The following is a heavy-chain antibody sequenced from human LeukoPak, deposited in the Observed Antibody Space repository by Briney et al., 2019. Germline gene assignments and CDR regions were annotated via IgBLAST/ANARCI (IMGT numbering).Heavy chain of an antibody. Sequence: SETLSLTCTVSGGSISSGGYSWSWIRQPPGKGLEWIGYIYHSGSTYYNPSLKSRVTISVDRSKNQFSLKLSSVTAADTAVYYCASASSYGSGSSFDYWGQGTLVTVSS. CDR2: IYHSGST. CDR1: GGSISSGGYS. D-gene: IGHD3-10*01. CDR3: ASASSYGSGSSFDY. V-gene: IGHV4-30-2*01. J-gene: IGHJ4*02.